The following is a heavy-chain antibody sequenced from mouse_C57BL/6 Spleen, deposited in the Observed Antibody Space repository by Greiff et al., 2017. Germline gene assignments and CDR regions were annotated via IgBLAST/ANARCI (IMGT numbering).Heavy chain of an antibody. Sequence: QVQLQQSGAELARPGASVTLSCTASGYTFTRYGLSWVKQSTGQGLEWIGEIYPRSGNTYYNEKFKGKATLTADKSSSTAYMELRILTSEDSAVYFCARNDCGYWGQGTTLSVSS. CDR3: ARNDCGY. V-gene: IGHV1-81*01. CDR1: GYTFTRYG. J-gene: IGHJ2*01. CDR2: IYPRSGNT.